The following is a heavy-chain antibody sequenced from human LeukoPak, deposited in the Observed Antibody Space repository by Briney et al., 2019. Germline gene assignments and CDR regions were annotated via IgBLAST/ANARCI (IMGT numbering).Heavy chain of an antibody. J-gene: IGHJ6*02. V-gene: IGHV4-59*01. D-gene: IGHD2-15*01. CDR2: IYHSGST. CDR3: ARDSCSGGSCYFLGMDV. CDR1: GGSISSYY. Sequence: SETLSLTCTVSGGSISSYYWSWIRQPPGKGLEWIGYIYHSGSTNYNPSLKSRVTISVDTSKNQFSLKLSSVTAADTAVYYCARDSCSGGSCYFLGMDVWGQGTTVTVSS.